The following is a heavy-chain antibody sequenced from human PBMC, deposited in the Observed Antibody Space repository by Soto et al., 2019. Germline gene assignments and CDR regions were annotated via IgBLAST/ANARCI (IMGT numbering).Heavy chain of an antibody. CDR1: GFTFSSYA. CDR3: AKDKSGVVPAAPDAFDI. D-gene: IGHD2-2*01. V-gene: IGHV3-23*01. CDR2: IGGSGGST. Sequence: GGSLRLSWAASGFTFSSYAMSWVRQAPGKGLEWVSGIGGSGGSTCYADSVKGRFTISRDNSRSTLYMQMNSLRAEDTAVYYCAKDKSGVVPAAPDAFDIWGQGTVVTVSS. J-gene: IGHJ3*02.